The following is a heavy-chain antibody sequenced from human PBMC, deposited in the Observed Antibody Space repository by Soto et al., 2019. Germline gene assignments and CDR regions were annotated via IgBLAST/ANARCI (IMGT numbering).Heavy chain of an antibody. CDR1: GFTFSTYE. D-gene: IGHD6-19*01. CDR2: ISVSGSNI. Sequence: EVQLVESGGGLVQSGGSLRLSCAASGFTFSTYEMNWVRQAPGKGLEWLSYISVSGSNIYYADSVKGRFTISRDNANNSLYLQMNSLRAEDTAFYYCARDKGADTGAIDYWGQGTLVTVSS. CDR3: ARDKGADTGAIDY. J-gene: IGHJ4*02. V-gene: IGHV3-48*03.